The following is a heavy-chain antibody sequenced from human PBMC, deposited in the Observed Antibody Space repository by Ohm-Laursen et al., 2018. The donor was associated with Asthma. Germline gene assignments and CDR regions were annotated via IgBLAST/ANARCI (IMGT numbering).Heavy chain of an antibody. J-gene: IGHJ6*02. Sequence: GSLRLSCTASGFTFSSYAMSWVRQAPGKGLEWVSAISGSGGSTYYADSVKGRFTISRDNSKNTLYLQMNSLRAEDTAVYYCAKNGDYLVYYYGMDVWGQGTTVTVSS. CDR3: AKNGDYLVYYYGMDV. V-gene: IGHV3-23*01. CDR2: ISGSGGST. CDR1: GFTFSSYA. D-gene: IGHD4-17*01.